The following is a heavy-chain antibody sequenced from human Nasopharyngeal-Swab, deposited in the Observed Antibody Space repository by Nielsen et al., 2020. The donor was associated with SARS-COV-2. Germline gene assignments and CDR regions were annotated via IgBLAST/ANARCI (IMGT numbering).Heavy chain of an antibody. CDR3: ARALNYYCSGGSCYPSHDAFDI. CDR2: IKQDGSEK. Sequence: GESLKISCAASGFTFSSYWMSWVRQAPGKGLEWVANIKQDGSEKYYVDSVKGRFTISRDNAKNSLYLQMNSLRAEDTAVYYCARALNYYCSGGSCYPSHDAFDIWGQGTMVTVSS. D-gene: IGHD2-15*01. CDR1: GFTFSSYW. V-gene: IGHV3-7*05. J-gene: IGHJ3*02.